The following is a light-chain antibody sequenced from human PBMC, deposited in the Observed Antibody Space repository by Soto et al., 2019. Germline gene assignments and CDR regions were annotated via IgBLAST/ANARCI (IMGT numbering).Light chain of an antibody. V-gene: IGKV1-5*01. CDR2: DAS. CDR1: QSISHW. CDR3: QHYNSFPWT. Sequence: IQMTQSPSTLSASVGDSVTITCRASQSISHWLAWYQQKPGKAPKLLIYDASTLESGVPSKFSGGGSGTEFTLTISSLQPDDFATYYCQHYNSFPWTFGQGTKVDI. J-gene: IGKJ1*01.